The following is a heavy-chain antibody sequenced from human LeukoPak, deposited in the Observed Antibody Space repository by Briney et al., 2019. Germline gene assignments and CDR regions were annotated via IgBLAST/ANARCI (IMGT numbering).Heavy chain of an antibody. D-gene: IGHD3-22*01. CDR1: GFTFSSYG. CDR2: IWYDGSNK. V-gene: IGHV3-33*01. J-gene: IGHJ5*02. Sequence: GGSLRLSCAASGFTFSSYGMHWVRQAPGKGLEWVAVIWYDGSNKYYADSVKGRFTISRDNSKNTLYLQMNSLRAEDTAVYYCARNYDSSGYYFWFDPWGQGTLVTVCS. CDR3: ARNYDSSGYYFWFDP.